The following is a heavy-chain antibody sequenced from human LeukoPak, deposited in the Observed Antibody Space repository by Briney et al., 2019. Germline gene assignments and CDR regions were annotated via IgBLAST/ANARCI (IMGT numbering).Heavy chain of an antibody. Sequence: SETLSLTCTVSGGSISSSSYYWGWIRQPPGKGLEWIGSIYYSGGTYYNPSLKSRVTISVDTSKNQFSLKLSSVTAADTAVYYCARTFNVDIDYWGQGTLVTVSS. D-gene: IGHD5-12*01. J-gene: IGHJ4*02. CDR1: GGSISSSSYY. V-gene: IGHV4-39*07. CDR3: ARTFNVDIDY. CDR2: IYYSGGT.